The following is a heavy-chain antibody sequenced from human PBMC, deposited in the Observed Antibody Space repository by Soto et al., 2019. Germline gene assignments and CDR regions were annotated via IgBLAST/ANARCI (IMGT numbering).Heavy chain of an antibody. Sequence: SQTLSLTCAISGDSVSSNSGAWNWIRQSPSRGLEWLGRTYYRSRWSFDYALSVKSRVTIDPDTSKNQFSLHLDSLTPEDTAVYYCAGVTWIRGMDVWGQGTPVTVSS. J-gene: IGHJ6*02. V-gene: IGHV6-1*01. D-gene: IGHD2-2*03. CDR2: TYYRSRWSF. CDR3: AGVTWIRGMDV. CDR1: GDSVSSNSGA.